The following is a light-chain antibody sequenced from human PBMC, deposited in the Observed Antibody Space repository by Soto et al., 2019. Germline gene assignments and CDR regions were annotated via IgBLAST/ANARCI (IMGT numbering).Light chain of an antibody. CDR3: QQRSNWPPKLT. CDR2: DAS. J-gene: IGKJ4*01. CDR1: QSVSSY. Sequence: TLSLSPGERATLSCRASQSVSSYLAWYQQKPGQAPRLLIYDASNRATGIPARFSGSGSGTDFTLTISSLEPEDFAVYYCQQRSNWPPKLTFGGGTKVDIK. V-gene: IGKV3-11*01.